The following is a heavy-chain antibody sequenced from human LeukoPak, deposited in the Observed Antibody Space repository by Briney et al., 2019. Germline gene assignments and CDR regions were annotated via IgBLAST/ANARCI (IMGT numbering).Heavy chain of an antibody. CDR3: ARGDYGDPYDY. Sequence: GGSLRLSCAASGFTFSSYSMNWVRQAPGKGLEWVSSISSSSSYIYYADSVKGRFNISRDNAKNSLYLQMNSLRAEDTAVYYCARGDYGDPYDYWGQGTLVTVSS. V-gene: IGHV3-21*01. CDR2: ISSSSSYI. D-gene: IGHD4-17*01. J-gene: IGHJ4*02. CDR1: GFTFSSYS.